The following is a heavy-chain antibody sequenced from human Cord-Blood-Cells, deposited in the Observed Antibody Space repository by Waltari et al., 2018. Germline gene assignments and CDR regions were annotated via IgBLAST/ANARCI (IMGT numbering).Heavy chain of an antibody. Sequence: EVQLVESGGGLVQPGGSLRLSCAASGFTFSSYRMHWVRQAPGKWLVLVVLINRDGSSNSYADSVKGRFTISRDNAKNTLYLQMNGLRAEDTAVYYCARDLKHYYYYYGMDVWGQGTTVTVSS. CDR3: ARDLKHYYYYYGMDV. D-gene: IGHD3-9*01. CDR2: INRDGSSN. J-gene: IGHJ6*02. V-gene: IGHV3-74*01. CDR1: GFTFSSYR.